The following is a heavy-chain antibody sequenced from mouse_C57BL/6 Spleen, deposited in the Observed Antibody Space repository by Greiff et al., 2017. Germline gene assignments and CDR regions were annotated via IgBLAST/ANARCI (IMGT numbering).Heavy chain of an antibody. CDR1: GYAFSSYW. CDR2: IYPGDGDT. J-gene: IGHJ4*01. V-gene: IGHV1-80*01. CDR3: ARVCYYAMDY. Sequence: VQLQESGAELVKPGASVKISCKASGYAFSSYWMNWVKQRPGKGLEWIGEIYPGDGDTNYNGKFKGKATLTADKSSSTAYMKLSSLTPADSAVYFCARVCYYAMDYWGQGTSVTVSS.